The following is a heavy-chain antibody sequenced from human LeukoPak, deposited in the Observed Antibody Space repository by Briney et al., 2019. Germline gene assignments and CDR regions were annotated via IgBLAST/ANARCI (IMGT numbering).Heavy chain of an antibody. Sequence: PGGSLRLSCAASGFTFSSYGMSWVRQAPGKGLEWVSSISGSGGTTYYADSVKGRFTISRDNAKNSLYLQMNSLRAEDTAVYYCARSRAAGRADYWGQGTLVTVSS. J-gene: IGHJ4*02. V-gene: IGHV3-23*01. CDR3: ARSRAAGRADY. D-gene: IGHD6-25*01. CDR2: ISGSGGTT. CDR1: GFTFSSYG.